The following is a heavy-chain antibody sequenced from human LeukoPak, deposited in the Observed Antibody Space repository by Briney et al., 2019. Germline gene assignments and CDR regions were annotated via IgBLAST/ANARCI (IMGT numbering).Heavy chain of an antibody. CDR1: GYTVTGHY. CDR3: AKDAYSGFSSSYNMDS. CDR2: INPNSGVT. Sequence: ASVKVSCKASGYTVTGHYLHWVRQAPGRGLEWMGWINPNSGVTNYAQKFQGRVTMARDTSTNTAYMELHSLTSDDTAMYYCAKDAYSGFSSSYNMDSWGQGTLVTVSS. J-gene: IGHJ4*02. V-gene: IGHV1-2*02. D-gene: IGHD5-18*01.